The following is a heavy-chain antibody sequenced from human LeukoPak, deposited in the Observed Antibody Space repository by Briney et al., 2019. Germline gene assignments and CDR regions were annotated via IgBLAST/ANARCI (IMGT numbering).Heavy chain of an antibody. CDR1: GITLGDYA. Sequence: GGSLRLSCSASGITLGDYAVSWVRQAPGKGLEWVSFIRVKAFGRTTEYAASVRGRFTISRDDSNNIAYLQMNSLKTEDTAVYFCTRDHNNVFDYWGQGTLVTVSS. CDR3: TRDHNNVFDY. D-gene: IGHD1-14*01. J-gene: IGHJ4*02. CDR2: IRVKAFGRTT. V-gene: IGHV3-49*04.